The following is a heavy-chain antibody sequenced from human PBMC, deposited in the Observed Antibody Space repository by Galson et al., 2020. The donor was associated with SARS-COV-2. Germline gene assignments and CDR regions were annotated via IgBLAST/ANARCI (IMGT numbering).Heavy chain of an antibody. Sequence: GESLKISCAASGFAFSGSAIHWVRQASGKGLEWVGRIRRKPNNYATAYAASVNDRFTVSRDDSKNTAYLQMNSLKTEDTALYYCARFVEAANYFDYWGQGALGTVSS. D-gene: IGHD6-25*01. J-gene: IGHJ4*02. CDR1: GFAFSGSA. CDR2: IRRKPNNYAT. CDR3: ARFVEAANYFDY. V-gene: IGHV3-73*01.